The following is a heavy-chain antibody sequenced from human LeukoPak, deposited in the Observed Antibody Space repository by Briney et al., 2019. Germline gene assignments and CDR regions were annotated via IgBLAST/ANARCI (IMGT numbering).Heavy chain of an antibody. CDR2: ISGSGGST. D-gene: IGHD1-26*01. CDR1: GFTFSNYA. CDR3: AKDLVVGATATYFDY. Sequence: GGSLRLSCVASGFTFSNYAMSWVRQAPGKGLEWVSAISGSGGSTYYADSVKGRFTISRDNSKNTLYLQMNSLRAEDTAVYYCAKDLVVGATATYFDYWGQGTLVTVST. J-gene: IGHJ4*02. V-gene: IGHV3-23*01.